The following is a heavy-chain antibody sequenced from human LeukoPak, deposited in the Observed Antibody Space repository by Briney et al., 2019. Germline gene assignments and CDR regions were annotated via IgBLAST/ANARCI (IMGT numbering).Heavy chain of an antibody. CDR2: IYYSGTT. J-gene: IGHJ4*02. Sequence: SETLSLTCTVSGGSSSSSSYYWGWIRQPPGKGLEWIGSIYYSGTTYYHPSRKSRVTTSIDTAKNQFSLEVSSVTAADTAVYYCARHTSHTIGTGDFDYWGQGTLVTVSS. CDR1: GGSSSSSSYY. D-gene: IGHD1-1*01. V-gene: IGHV4-39*01. CDR3: ARHTSHTIGTGDFDY.